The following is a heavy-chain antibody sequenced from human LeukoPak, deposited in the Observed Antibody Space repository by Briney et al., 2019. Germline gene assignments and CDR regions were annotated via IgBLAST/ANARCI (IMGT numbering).Heavy chain of an antibody. CDR3: ARRKGDYPYYFDY. J-gene: IGHJ4*02. CDR2: IYHSGST. CDR1: SYSISSGYY. V-gene: IGHV4-38-2*02. Sequence: SETLSLTCTVSSYSISSGYYWGWIRQPPGKGLEWIGSIYHSGSTYYNPSLKSRVTISVDTSKNQFSLKLSSVTAADTAVYYCARRKGDYPYYFDYWGQGTLVTVSS. D-gene: IGHD4-17*01.